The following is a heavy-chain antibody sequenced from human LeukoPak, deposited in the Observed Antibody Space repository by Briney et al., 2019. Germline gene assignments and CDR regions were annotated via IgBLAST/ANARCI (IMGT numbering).Heavy chain of an antibody. CDR2: INAADGNT. V-gene: IGHV1-3*01. Sequence: GASVKVSRKASGYSFSNHTMHWVRQAPGQRLEWMGWINAADGNTKYSQNFQGRVTISRDSSASTAYMELTSLTSEDTAVYYCAVGAFDYWGQGTLVIVSS. CDR3: AVGAFDY. CDR1: GYSFSNHT. D-gene: IGHD4-17*01. J-gene: IGHJ4*02.